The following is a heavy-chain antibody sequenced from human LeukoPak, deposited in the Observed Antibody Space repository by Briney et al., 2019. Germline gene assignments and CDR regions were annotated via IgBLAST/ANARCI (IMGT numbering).Heavy chain of an antibody. J-gene: IGHJ5*02. Sequence: GASVKVSCKASGYTFTGYYMHWVRQAPGQGLEWMGGIIPIFGTANYAQKFQGRVTITADESTSTAYMELSSLRSEDTAVYYCARVTGTQFDPWGQGTLVTVSS. CDR1: GYTFTGYY. CDR2: IIPIFGTA. D-gene: IGHD1-7*01. CDR3: ARVTGTQFDP. V-gene: IGHV1-69*13.